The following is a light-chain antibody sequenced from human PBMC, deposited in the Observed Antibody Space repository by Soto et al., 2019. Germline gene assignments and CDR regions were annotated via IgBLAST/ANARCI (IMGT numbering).Light chain of an antibody. J-gene: IGLJ1*01. Sequence: QSVLAQPASVSGSPGQSITISRTGASGYVGTYSLVSWYQQHPGKAPKVVIYEGHKRPSGVPDRFSGSTSVNTASLTISGLQTDDEADYYCCLYVGATTYVFGTGTKVTAL. V-gene: IGLV2-23*01. CDR3: CLYVGATTYV. CDR1: SGYVGTYSL. CDR2: EGH.